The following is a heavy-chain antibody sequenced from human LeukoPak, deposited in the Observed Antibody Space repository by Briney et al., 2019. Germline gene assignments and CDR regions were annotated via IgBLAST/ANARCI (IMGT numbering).Heavy chain of an antibody. Sequence: ASVKVSCKASGHTFTGYYMHWVRQAPGQGLEWMGWINPNSGGTNYAQKLQGRVTMTRDTSISTAYMELSRLRSDDTAVYYCARYSGYCSSTSCYTVAAFDIWGQGTMVTVSS. V-gene: IGHV1-2*02. D-gene: IGHD2-2*02. CDR1: GHTFTGYY. CDR3: ARYSGYCSSTSCYTVAAFDI. J-gene: IGHJ3*02. CDR2: INPNSGGT.